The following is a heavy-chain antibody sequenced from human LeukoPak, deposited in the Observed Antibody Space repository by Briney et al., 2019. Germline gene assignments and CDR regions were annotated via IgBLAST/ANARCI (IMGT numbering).Heavy chain of an antibody. V-gene: IGHV3-49*04. CDR2: IRSKAYAGTT. J-gene: IGHJ4*02. D-gene: IGHD3-10*01. CDR1: GFTFSSYA. Sequence: PRGSLRLSCAASGFTFSSYAMSWVRQAPGKGLEWVGFIRSKAYAGTTEYAASVKGRYTISRDDSKSIAYLQMNSLKTEDTAVYYCTRDHGSGSYSPFDYWGQGTLVTVSS. CDR3: TRDHGSGSYSPFDY.